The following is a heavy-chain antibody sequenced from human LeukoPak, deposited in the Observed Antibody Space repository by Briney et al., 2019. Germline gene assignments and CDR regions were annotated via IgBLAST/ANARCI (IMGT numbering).Heavy chain of an antibody. J-gene: IGHJ4*02. CDR1: GGSTSSGSYY. CDR3: ASQYYDFWSGYYESFDY. CDR2: IYTSGST. D-gene: IGHD3-3*01. Sequence: SQTLSLTCTVSGGSTSSGSYYWSWIRQPAGKGLEWIGRIYTSGSTNYNTSLKSRVTISVDTSKNQFSLKLSSVTAADTAVYYCASQYYDFWSGYYESFDYWGQGTLVTVSS. V-gene: IGHV4-61*02.